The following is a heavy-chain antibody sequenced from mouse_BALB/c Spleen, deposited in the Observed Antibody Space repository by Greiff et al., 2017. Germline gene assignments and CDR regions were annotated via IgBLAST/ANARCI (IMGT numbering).Heavy chain of an antibody. CDR3: ARTTTVVAPCDY. V-gene: IGHV5-17*02. Sequence: EVKLEESGGGLVQPGGSRKLSCAASGFTFSSFGMHWVRQAPEKGLEWVAYISSGSSTIYYADTVKGRFTISRDNPKNTLFLQMTSLRSEDTAMYYCARTTTVVAPCDYWGQGTTLTVSS. D-gene: IGHD1-1*01. J-gene: IGHJ2*01. CDR1: GFTFSSFG. CDR2: ISSGSSTI.